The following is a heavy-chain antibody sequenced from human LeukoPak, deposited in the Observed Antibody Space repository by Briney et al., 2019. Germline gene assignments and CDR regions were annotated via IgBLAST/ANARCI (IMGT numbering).Heavy chain of an antibody. CDR2: FDPEDGET. CDR1: GYTLTELS. CDR3: ARNIRFGGNYYFDY. V-gene: IGHV1-24*01. D-gene: IGHD3-16*01. J-gene: IGHJ4*02. Sequence: GASVKVSCKVSGYTLTELSMHWVRQAPGKGLEWMGGFDPEDGETIYAQKFQGRVTITADESTSTAYMELSSLKSEDTAVYYCARNIRFGGNYYFDYWGQGTLVTVSS.